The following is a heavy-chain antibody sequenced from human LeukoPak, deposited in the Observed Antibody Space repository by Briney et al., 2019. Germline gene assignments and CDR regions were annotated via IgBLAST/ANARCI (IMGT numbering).Heavy chain of an antibody. V-gene: IGHV3-23*01. J-gene: IGHJ4*02. Sequence: GGSLRLSCAASGFTFSSCAMSWVRQAPGKGLEWVSTINGSGGSTYYADSVKGRFTISRDNSKNTLYLQMNSLRAENTAVYYCAKSWCYDSSGYYPFDYWGQGTLVTVSS. CDR3: AKSWCYDSSGYYPFDY. CDR1: GFTFSSCA. CDR2: INGSGGST. D-gene: IGHD3-22*01.